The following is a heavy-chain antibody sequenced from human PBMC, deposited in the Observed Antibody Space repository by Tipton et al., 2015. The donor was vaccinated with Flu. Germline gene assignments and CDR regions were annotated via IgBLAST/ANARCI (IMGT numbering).Heavy chain of an antibody. CDR2: IYYSGTT. CDR1: GGSISPSY. D-gene: IGHD4-11*01. CDR3: ARDLVEDYRDQYFGMGV. J-gene: IGHJ6*01. V-gene: IGHV4-59*01. Sequence: TLSLTCTVSGGSISPSYWNWIRQAPGKGPEWLGFIYYSGTTGYNPSLRNRLTISVDRSKNQLSLKLTSVTAADTAIYYCARDLVEDYRDQYFGMGVWGQGTTVTVSS.